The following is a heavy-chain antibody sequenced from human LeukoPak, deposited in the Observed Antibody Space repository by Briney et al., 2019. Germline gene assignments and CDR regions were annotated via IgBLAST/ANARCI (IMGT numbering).Heavy chain of an antibody. CDR3: ATWAFYHDLDV. J-gene: IGHJ6*02. D-gene: IGHD3-3*01. Sequence: PWGSLRLACVASRFNLDAYAMHWVPQVGGKFLERVSLINADGSRKYYADSVKGRFTISRDNYKNSLYLQMTSLRPEDSALYYCATWAFYHDLDVWGRGTTVTVSS. CDR2: INADGSRK. CDR1: RFNLDAYA. V-gene: IGHV3-43*02.